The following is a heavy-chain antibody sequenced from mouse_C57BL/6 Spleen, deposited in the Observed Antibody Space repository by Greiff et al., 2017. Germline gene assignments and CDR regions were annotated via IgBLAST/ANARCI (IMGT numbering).Heavy chain of an antibody. D-gene: IGHD2-3*01. V-gene: IGHV2-9-1*01. CDR3: ARKAYDGYLSYWYFDV. J-gene: IGHJ1*03. Sequence: QVQLQQSGPGLVAPSQSLSITCTVSGFSLTSYAISWVRQPPGKGLEWLGVIWPGGGTNYNSALKSRLSISKDNSKSQVFLKMNSLQTDDTARYYCARKAYDGYLSYWYFDVWGTGTTVTVSS. CDR2: IWPGGGT. CDR1: GFSLTSYA.